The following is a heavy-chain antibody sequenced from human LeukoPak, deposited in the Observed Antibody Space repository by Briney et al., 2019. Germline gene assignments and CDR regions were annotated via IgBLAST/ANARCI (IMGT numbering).Heavy chain of an antibody. CDR3: ARGAITTYYYDSSGYYAPFDY. J-gene: IGHJ4*02. CDR2: ISAYNGNT. Sequence: GASVKVSCKASGYTFTSYGISWVRQAPGQGLEWMGWISAYNGNTNYAQKLQGRVTMTTDTSTSTAYMELRSLRSDDTAVYYCARGAITTYYYDSSGYYAPFDYRGQGTLVTVSS. D-gene: IGHD3-22*01. V-gene: IGHV1-18*01. CDR1: GYTFTSYG.